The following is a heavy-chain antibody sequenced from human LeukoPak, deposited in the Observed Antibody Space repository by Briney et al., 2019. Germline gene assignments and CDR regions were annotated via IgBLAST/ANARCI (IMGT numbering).Heavy chain of an antibody. CDR3: ARGAYLPEAAFDI. CDR2: INPNSGGT. Sequence: ASVEVSCKASGYTFTGYYMHWVRQAPGQGLEWMGWINPNSGGTNYAQKFQGRVTMTRDTSISTAYMELSRLRSDDTAVYYCARGAYLPEAAFDIWGQGTMVTVSS. V-gene: IGHV1-2*02. CDR1: GYTFTGYY. J-gene: IGHJ3*02.